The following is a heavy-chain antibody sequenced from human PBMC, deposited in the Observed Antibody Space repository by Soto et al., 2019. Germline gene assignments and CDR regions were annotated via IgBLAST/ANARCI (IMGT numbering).Heavy chain of an antibody. CDR1: GGSISSYY. CDR3: ARDPRPAAADYYYYGMDV. Sequence: PSETLSLTCTFSGGSISSYYWSWIRQPPGKGLEWIGYIYYSGSTNYNPSLKSRVTISVDTSKNQFSLKLSSVTAADTAVYYCARDPRPAAADYYYYGMDVWGQGTTVTVSS. V-gene: IGHV4-59*01. J-gene: IGHJ6*02. CDR2: IYYSGST. D-gene: IGHD6-13*01.